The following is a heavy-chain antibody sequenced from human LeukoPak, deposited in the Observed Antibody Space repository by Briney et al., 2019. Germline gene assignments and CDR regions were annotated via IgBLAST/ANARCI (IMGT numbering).Heavy chain of an antibody. CDR1: GFTFSSYA. Sequence: GGSLRLSCAASGFTFSSYAMSRVRQAPGKGLEWVSAITDSGGDTYHADSVKGRFTISRGNSKNTLYLQMNSLRVEDTALYYCAKGSSSSRPYYFDYWGQGTLVTVSS. D-gene: IGHD6-6*01. V-gene: IGHV3-23*01. CDR2: ITDSGGDT. J-gene: IGHJ4*02. CDR3: AKGSSSSRPYYFDY.